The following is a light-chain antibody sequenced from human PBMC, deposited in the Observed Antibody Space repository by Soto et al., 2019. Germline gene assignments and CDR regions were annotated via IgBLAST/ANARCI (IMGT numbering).Light chain of an antibody. Sequence: QSVLTQPPSASGSPGQSVTISCTGTSSDVGSYNRFSWYQQPPGTAPKLMIYEVSNRSSGVPDRFFASKSGKAASLTSSGRQAEEEDYYYGSSFTSSSTGVFGGGTKLTVL. CDR3: SSFTSSSTGV. CDR2: EVS. V-gene: IGLV2-18*02. CDR1: SSDVGSYNR. J-gene: IGLJ3*02.